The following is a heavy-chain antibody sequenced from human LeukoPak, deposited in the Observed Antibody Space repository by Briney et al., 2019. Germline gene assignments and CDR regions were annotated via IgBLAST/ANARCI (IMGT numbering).Heavy chain of an antibody. Sequence: GGSLRLSCAASGFTFSNYAVNWVRQAPGKGLEWVSAINPTGANTYYADSVKGRFTISRDNSKDTMYLQMSSLRVDDTAVYYRAKHQDSYGDSLFDSWGQGTLVTVSS. CDR2: INPTGANT. D-gene: IGHD4-17*01. CDR3: AKHQDSYGDSLFDS. V-gene: IGHV3-23*01. J-gene: IGHJ4*02. CDR1: GFTFSNYA.